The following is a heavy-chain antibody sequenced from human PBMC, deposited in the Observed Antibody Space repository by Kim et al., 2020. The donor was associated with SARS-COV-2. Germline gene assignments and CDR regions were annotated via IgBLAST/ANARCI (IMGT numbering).Heavy chain of an antibody. CDR2: INHSGST. CDR1: GGSFSGYY. D-gene: IGHD1-26*01. CDR3: ASGSYYGTKLFDY. J-gene: IGHJ4*02. V-gene: IGHV4-34*01. Sequence: SETLSLTCAVYGGSFSGYYWSWIRQPPGKGLEWIGEINHSGSTNYNPSLKSRVTISVDTSKNQFSLKLSSVTAADTAVYYCASGSYYGTKLFDYWGQGTL.